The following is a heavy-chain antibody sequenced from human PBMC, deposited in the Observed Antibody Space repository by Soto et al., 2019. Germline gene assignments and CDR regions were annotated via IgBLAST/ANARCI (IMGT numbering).Heavy chain of an antibody. CDR2: TYYRSKWYN. D-gene: IGHD1-26*01. J-gene: IGHJ4*02. Sequence: VQLQQSEPGLVKLSQTLSLTCAISGDSVSSSSVTWNWIRQSPSRGLEWLGRTYYRSKWYNDYAEPVKRLISLTPYTSKNQLSLHLNSVTPEGTAVYYCVRLIGNSCLGFWGQGTLVTVSS. V-gene: IGHV6-1*01. CDR1: GDSVSSSSVT. CDR3: VRLIGNSCLGF.